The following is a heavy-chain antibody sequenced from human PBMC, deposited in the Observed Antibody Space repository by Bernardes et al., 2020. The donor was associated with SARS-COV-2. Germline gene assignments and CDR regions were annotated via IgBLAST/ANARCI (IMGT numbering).Heavy chain of an antibody. V-gene: IGHV6-1*01. Sequence: PSVICSISGDSVSSNSAAWNWIRQSPSRGLEWLGTTYYRSKWYNDYAVSVKSRIIINPDTSKNQFSLQLKAVTREDTAVSYCARTTIVVVPGILGLGPWAYRYNGLDVWGQGTTVTVSS. CDR3: ARTTIVVVPGILGLGPWAYRYNGLDV. J-gene: IGHJ6*02. CDR2: TYYRSKWYN. CDR1: GDSVSSNSAA. D-gene: IGHD2-2*01.